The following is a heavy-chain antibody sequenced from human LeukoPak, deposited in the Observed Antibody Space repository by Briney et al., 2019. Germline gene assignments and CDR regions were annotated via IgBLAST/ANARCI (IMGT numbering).Heavy chain of an antibody. D-gene: IGHD2-15*01. CDR3: AGGLRGAPEYCSGGSCHPVFDAFDI. V-gene: IGHV4-30-2*01. CDR2: IYHSGST. CDR1: GGSISSGGYS. J-gene: IGHJ3*02. Sequence: SQTLSLTCAVSGGSISSGGYSWSWIRQPPGKGLEWIGYIYHSGSTYYNPSLKSRVTISVDRSKNQFSLKLSSVTAADTAVYYRAGGLRGAPEYCSGGSCHPVFDAFDIWGQGTMVTVSS.